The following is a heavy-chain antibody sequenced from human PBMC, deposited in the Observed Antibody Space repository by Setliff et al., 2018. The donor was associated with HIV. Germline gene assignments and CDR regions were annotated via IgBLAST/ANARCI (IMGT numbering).Heavy chain of an antibody. CDR3: ARVRLYNTALDY. V-gene: IGHV3-33*01. CDR1: GFTFSSYG. Sequence: GGSLRLSCAASGFTFSSYGMHWVRQAPGKGLEWVAVIWNDGSNKYYADSVKGRFTISRDNSKNTLYLQMNSLRTEDTAVYYCARVRLYNTALDYWGQGTLVTVSS. CDR2: IWNDGSNK. D-gene: IGHD3-3*01. J-gene: IGHJ4*02.